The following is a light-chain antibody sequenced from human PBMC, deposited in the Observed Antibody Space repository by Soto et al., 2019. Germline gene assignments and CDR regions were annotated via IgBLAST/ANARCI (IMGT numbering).Light chain of an antibody. CDR3: AAWDDSLNVPVYV. CDR1: SSNIGSNT. J-gene: IGLJ1*01. CDR2: SNN. V-gene: IGLV1-44*01. Sequence: QSVLTQPPSASGTPGQRVTISCSGSSSNIGSNTVNWYQQLPGTAPKLLIYSNNQRPSGVPDRFSGSKSGTSASLAISGLQSEDEADFYCAAWDDSLNVPVYVFGTGTKLNVL.